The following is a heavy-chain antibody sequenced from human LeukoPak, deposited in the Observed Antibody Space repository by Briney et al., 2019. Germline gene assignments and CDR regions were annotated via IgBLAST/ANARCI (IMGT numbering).Heavy chain of an antibody. D-gene: IGHD3-22*01. V-gene: IGHV3-9*01. CDR1: GFTFDDYA. Sequence: GRSLRLSCAASGFTFDDYAMHWVRRAPGKGLEWVSGISWSSGSIGYADSVKGRFTISRDNAKNSLYLQMNSLRAEDTALYYCAKGSGYIITYNWFDPWGQGTLVTVSS. J-gene: IGHJ5*02. CDR3: AKGSGYIITYNWFDP. CDR2: ISWSSGSI.